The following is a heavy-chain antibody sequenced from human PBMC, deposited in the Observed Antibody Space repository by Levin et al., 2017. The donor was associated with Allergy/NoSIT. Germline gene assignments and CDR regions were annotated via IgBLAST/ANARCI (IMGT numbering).Heavy chain of an antibody. CDR2: INHSGST. D-gene: IGHD2-15*01. J-gene: IGHJ5*02. Sequence: SETLSLTCAVYGGSFSGYYWSWIRQPPGKGLEWIGEINHSGSTNYNPSLKSRVTISVDTSKNQFSLKLSSVTAADTAVYYCARARPNCSGGSCYDLGFDPWGQGTLVTVSS. CDR1: GGSFSGYY. CDR3: ARARPNCSGGSCYDLGFDP. V-gene: IGHV4-34*01.